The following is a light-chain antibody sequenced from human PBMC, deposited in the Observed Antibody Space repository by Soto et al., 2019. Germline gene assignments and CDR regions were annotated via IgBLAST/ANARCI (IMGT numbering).Light chain of an antibody. V-gene: IGKV3-20*01. CDR1: QNIHTN. CDR3: QQYGSSGT. Sequence: EIVMTQSPATLSVSPGERATLSFRAGQNIHTNLAWYQQKPGQAPRLLIYGASNRATGIPDRFSGSGSGTDFTLTISRLEPEDFAVYYCQQYGSSGTFGQGTKVDIK. J-gene: IGKJ1*01. CDR2: GAS.